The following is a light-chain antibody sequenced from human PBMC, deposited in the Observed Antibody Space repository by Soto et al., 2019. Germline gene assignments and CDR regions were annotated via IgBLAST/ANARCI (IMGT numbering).Light chain of an antibody. CDR1: QSVSSN. J-gene: IGKJ1*01. CDR3: QQRSNWPRT. Sequence: EVVMTQSPVTLSVSPGERVTLSCRASQSVSSNLAWYQQKPGQAPRLLIHGAFTRATGIPARFSGSGSGTDFTLTISSLEPEDFAVYYCQQRSNWPRTFGQGTKVDIK. CDR2: GAF. V-gene: IGKV3-11*01.